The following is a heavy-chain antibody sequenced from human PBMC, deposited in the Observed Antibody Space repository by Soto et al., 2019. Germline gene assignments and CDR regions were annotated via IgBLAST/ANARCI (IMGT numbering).Heavy chain of an antibody. CDR1: GFTFSSYR. CDR3: ARLTSDDSSGYYCY. Sequence: EVQLVESGGGLVKPGGSLRLSCAASGFTFSSYRMNWVRQAPGKGLEWVSSISSSSSYIYYADSVKGRFTISRDNAKNSLYLQLNSLRAEDTAVYYCARLTSDDSSGYYCYWGQGTLVTVSS. J-gene: IGHJ4*02. V-gene: IGHV3-21*01. CDR2: ISSSSSYI. D-gene: IGHD3-22*01.